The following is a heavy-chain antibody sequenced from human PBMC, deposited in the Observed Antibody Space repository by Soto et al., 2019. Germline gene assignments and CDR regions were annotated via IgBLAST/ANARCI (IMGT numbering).Heavy chain of an antibody. CDR2: IYWDDDK. Sequence: QITLKESGPPRVKPTQTLILTCTFSGFSLNARPGGVGWIRQSPGKAMEGLALIYWDDDKRYSPSLKNRISIAKDTSSNQVVLTMTNVDPADTGIYYCAHRARFDGDWKGGSFDFWGQGALVTVSS. J-gene: IGHJ4*02. D-gene: IGHD1-1*01. V-gene: IGHV2-5*02. CDR3: AHRARFDGDWKGGSFDF. CDR1: GFSLNARPGG.